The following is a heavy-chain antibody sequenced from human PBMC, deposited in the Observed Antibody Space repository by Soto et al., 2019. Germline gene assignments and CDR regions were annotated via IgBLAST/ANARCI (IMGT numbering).Heavy chain of an antibody. CDR3: VTALPSGGQLGEREFDY. Sequence: QVQLVESGGGVVQPGRSLRLSCAASGFTFSTYGMHWVRQAPGKGPEGVAAIPFNGRDQYYADSVKGRFTISRDNSKNTLYLQMNSLRADDTAVYYCVTALPSGGQLGEREFDYWGQGTLVTVSS. CDR2: IPFNGRDQ. J-gene: IGHJ4*02. CDR1: GFTFSTYG. D-gene: IGHD1-26*01. V-gene: IGHV3-30*03.